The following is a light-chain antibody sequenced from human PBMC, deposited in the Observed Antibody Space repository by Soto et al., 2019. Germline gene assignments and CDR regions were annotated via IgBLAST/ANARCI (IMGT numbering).Light chain of an antibody. V-gene: IGKV3-11*01. CDR1: QSVSSY. Sequence: PATLSLSPGERATLSCRASQSVSSYLAWYQQKPGQAPRLLIYDASNRATGIPARFSGSGSGTDFTLTISSLEPEDFAVYYCQQRSNWPTFGSGTKVDIK. CDR2: DAS. J-gene: IGKJ3*01. CDR3: QQRSNWPT.